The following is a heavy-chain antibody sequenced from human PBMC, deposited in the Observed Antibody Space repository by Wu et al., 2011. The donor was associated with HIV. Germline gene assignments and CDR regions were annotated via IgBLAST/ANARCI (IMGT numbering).Heavy chain of an antibody. V-gene: IGHV5-51*03. CDR3: ARLQRAGIQLGRGYFDY. Sequence: VQLVQSGAEVKKPGESLKISCKGSGYNFPIYWIGWVRQMPGKGLEWMGIIYPGDSATKYSPSFQGQVTISADKSISTAYLQWSSLKASDTAMYYCARLQRAGIQLGRGYFDYWGQGTLVTVSS. J-gene: IGHJ4*02. CDR1: GYNFPIYW. CDR2: IYPGDSAT. D-gene: IGHD7-27*01.